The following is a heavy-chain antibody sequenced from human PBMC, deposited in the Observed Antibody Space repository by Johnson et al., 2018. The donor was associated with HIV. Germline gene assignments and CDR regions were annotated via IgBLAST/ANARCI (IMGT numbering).Heavy chain of an antibody. Sequence: MLLVESGGNLVKPGGSLRLSCAASGFTVSSNYMSWVRQAPGKGLEWVSVIYSGGSTYYADSVKGRFTISRDNSKNMLFLQINSLRVEDTAVYYCARVRVGAFDIWGQGTMVTVSS. V-gene: IGHV3-53*04. CDR1: GFTVSSNY. J-gene: IGHJ3*02. CDR2: IYSGGST. D-gene: IGHD1-26*01. CDR3: ARVRVGAFDI.